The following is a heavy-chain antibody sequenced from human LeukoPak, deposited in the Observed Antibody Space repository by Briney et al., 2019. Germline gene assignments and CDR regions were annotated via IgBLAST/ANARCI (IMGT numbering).Heavy chain of an antibody. V-gene: IGHV3-49*03. D-gene: IGHD3-22*01. CDR2: IRSKAYGGTT. CDR1: GFTFGDYA. CDR3: TSYYDSSGYPGDY. Sequence: GGSLRLSCTAFGFTFGDYAMSWFRQAPGKGLEWVGFIRSKAYGGTTEYAASVKGRFTISRDDSKSIAYLQMNSLKTEDTAVYYCTSYYDSSGYPGDYWGQGTLVTVSS. J-gene: IGHJ4*02.